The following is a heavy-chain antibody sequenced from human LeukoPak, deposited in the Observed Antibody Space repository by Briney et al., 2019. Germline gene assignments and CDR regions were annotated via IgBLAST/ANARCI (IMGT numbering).Heavy chain of an antibody. V-gene: IGHV3-23*01. CDR3: AKANTVGLGYCSGGSCYPFDY. D-gene: IGHD2-15*01. CDR1: GFTFSSYA. J-gene: IGHJ4*02. Sequence: GGSLRLSCAASGFTFSSYAMSWVRQAPGKGLEWVSAISGSGGSTYYADSVKGRFTISRDNSKNTLYLQMNSLRAEDTAVYYCAKANTVGLGYCSGGSCYPFDYWGQGTLVTVSS. CDR2: ISGSGGST.